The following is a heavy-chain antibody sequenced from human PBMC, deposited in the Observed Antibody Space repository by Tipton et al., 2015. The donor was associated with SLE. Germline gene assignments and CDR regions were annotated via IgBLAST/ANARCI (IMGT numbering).Heavy chain of an antibody. J-gene: IGHJ1*01. CDR1: GGSFSGYY. D-gene: IGHD3-3*01. V-gene: IGHV4-34*01. Sequence: LRLSCAVYGGSFSGYYWSWIRQPPGKGLEWIGEINHSGSTNYNPSLKSRVTISVDTSKNQFSLKLSSVTAADTAVYYCARGGPWTISRSTILYFQHWGQGTLVTVSS. CDR2: INHSGST. CDR3: ARGGPWTISRSTILYFQH.